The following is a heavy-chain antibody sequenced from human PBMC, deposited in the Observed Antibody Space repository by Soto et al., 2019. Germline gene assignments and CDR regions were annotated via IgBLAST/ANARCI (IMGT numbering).Heavy chain of an antibody. V-gene: IGHV4-39*01. Sequence: SETLSLTCTVSGGSISSSSYYWGWIRQPPGKGLEWIGSIYYSGSTYYNPSLKSRVTISVDTSKNQFSLKLSSVTAADTAVYYCARIVPYYFDYWGQGTLVTGSS. D-gene: IGHD2-2*01. CDR3: ARIVPYYFDY. J-gene: IGHJ4*02. CDR1: GGSISSSSYY. CDR2: IYYSGST.